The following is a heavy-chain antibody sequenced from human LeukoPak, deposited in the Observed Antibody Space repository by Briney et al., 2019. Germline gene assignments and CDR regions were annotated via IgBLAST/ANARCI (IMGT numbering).Heavy chain of an antibody. V-gene: IGHV4-61*01. CDR1: GGSVSSGSYY. J-gene: IGHJ4*02. Sequence: SETLSLTCTVSGGSVSSGSYYWSWIRQPPGKGLEWIGYIYYSGSTNYNPSLKSRFTISVDTSKNQFSLKLSSVTAADTAVCFCARDLGGGSRQFGYWGQGTLVTVSS. CDR2: IYYSGST. D-gene: IGHD3-16*01. CDR3: ARDLGGGSRQFGY.